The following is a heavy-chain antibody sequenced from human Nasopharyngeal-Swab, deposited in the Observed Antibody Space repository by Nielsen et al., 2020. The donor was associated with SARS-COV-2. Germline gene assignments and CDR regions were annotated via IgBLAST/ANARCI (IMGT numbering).Heavy chain of an antibody. CDR1: GFSLTTSGMC. CDR2: IDWDDDK. J-gene: IGHJ4*02. D-gene: IGHD3/OR15-3a*01. V-gene: IGHV2-70*01. CDR3: ARIPPVDFHFDF. Sequence: SGPTLVKPTQTLILTCTFSGFSLTTSGMCVAWIRQPPGKALEWLALIDWDDDKYYSTSLNTRLTISKDTSKNQVVLTMTNMDPVDTASYYCARIPPVDFHFDFWGQGILVTVSS.